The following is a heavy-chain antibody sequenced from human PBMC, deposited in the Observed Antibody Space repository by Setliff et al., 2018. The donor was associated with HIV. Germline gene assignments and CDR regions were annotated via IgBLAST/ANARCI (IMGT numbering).Heavy chain of an antibody. CDR3: ARERLSRLGFDY. V-gene: IGHV4-39*07. CDR1: GDSISSSSYY. CDR2: FHYSGST. D-gene: IGHD1-1*01. J-gene: IGHJ4*02. Sequence: PSETLSLTCNVSGDSISSSSYYWGWIRQPPGKGLEWIGSFHYSGSTSYNPSLRSRVTISVDTSKNQFSLMLGSMTAADTAVYYCARERLSRLGFDYWGQGTLVTVSS.